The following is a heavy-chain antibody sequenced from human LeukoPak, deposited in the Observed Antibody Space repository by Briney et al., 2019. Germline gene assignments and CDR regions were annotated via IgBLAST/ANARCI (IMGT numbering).Heavy chain of an antibody. CDR3: ARVPYYDSSFNWFDP. CDR1: GFTFSSYS. V-gene: IGHV3-21*01. J-gene: IGHJ5*02. CDR2: ISSSSSYI. Sequence: LGGSLRLSCAASGFTFSSYSMNWVRQAPGKGLEWVSSISSSSSYIYYADSVKRRFTISRDNAKNSLYLQMTSLRAEDTAVYYCARVPYYDSSFNWFDPWGQGTLVTVSS. D-gene: IGHD3-22*01.